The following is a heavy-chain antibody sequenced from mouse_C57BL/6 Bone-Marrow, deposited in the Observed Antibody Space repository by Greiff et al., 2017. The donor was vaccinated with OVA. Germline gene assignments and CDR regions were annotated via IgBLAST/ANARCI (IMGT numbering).Heavy chain of an antibody. J-gene: IGHJ2*01. D-gene: IGHD4-1*01. Sequence: QVQLQQPGAELVKPGASVKLSCKASGYTFTSYWMQWVKQRPGQGLEWIGEIDPSDSYTNYNQKFKGKATLTVDTSSSTAYMQLSSLTSEDSAVYSCASDWDDFAYWGQGTTLTVSS. CDR3: ASDWDDFAY. CDR2: IDPSDSYT. V-gene: IGHV1-50*01. CDR1: GYTFTSYW.